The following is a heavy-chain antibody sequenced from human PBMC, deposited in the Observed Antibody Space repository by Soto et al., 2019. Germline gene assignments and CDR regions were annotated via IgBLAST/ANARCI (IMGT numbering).Heavy chain of an antibody. J-gene: IGHJ6*02. CDR3: ARFTVTRGPYYYYYGMDV. V-gene: IGHV1-69*01. D-gene: IGHD4-4*01. Sequence: QVQLVQSGAEVKKPGSSVKVSCKASGGTFSSYAISWVRQAPGQELEWMGGIIPIFGTANYAQKFQGRVTITADESTSTAYMELSSLRSEDTAVYYCARFTVTRGPYYYYYGMDVWGQGTTVTVSS. CDR1: GGTFSSYA. CDR2: IIPIFGTA.